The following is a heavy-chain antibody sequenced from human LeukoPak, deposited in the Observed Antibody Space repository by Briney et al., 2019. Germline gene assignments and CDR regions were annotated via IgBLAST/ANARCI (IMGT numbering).Heavy chain of an antibody. V-gene: IGHV1-18*04. Sequence: GASVKVSCKASGYTFTSYGISWVRRAPGQGLEWMGWISAYNGNTNYAQKLQGRVTMTTDTSTSTAYMELRSLRSDDTAVYYCARESGYYYGSGSSTAYYYYGMDVWGKGTTVTVSS. CDR3: ARESGYYYGSGSSTAYYYYGMDV. J-gene: IGHJ6*04. D-gene: IGHD3-10*01. CDR1: GYTFTSYG. CDR2: ISAYNGNT.